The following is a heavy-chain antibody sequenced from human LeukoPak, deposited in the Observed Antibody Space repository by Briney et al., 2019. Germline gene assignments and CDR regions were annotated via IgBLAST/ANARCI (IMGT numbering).Heavy chain of an antibody. D-gene: IGHD6-13*01. CDR2: IYYSGST. CDR1: GGSISSRSYY. V-gene: IGHV4-39*01. CDR3: ARRRQQLVRTQYYYYGMDV. J-gene: IGHJ6*02. Sequence: SETLSLTCTVSGGSISSRSYYRGWIRQPPGKGLEWIGSIYYSGSTYYNQSLKSRVTISVDTSKNQFSLELSSVTAEDTAVYYCARRRQQLVRTQYYYYGMDVWGQGTTVTVSS.